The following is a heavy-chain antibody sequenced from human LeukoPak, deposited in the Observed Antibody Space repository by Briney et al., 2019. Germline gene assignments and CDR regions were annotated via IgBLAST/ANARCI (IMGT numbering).Heavy chain of an antibody. V-gene: IGHV3-48*03. Sequence: SVKGRFTISRDNAKNSLYLQVNSLRVEDTAVYYCARASAPPSYYYYYGMDVWGQGTTVTVSS. J-gene: IGHJ6*02. CDR3: ARASAPPSYYYYYGMDV.